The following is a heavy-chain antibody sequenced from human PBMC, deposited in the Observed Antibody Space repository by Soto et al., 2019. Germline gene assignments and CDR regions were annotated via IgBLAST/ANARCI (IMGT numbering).Heavy chain of an antibody. CDR1: GFTVSSNY. J-gene: IGHJ6*02. V-gene: IGHV3-53*02. D-gene: IGHD3-10*01. Sequence: EVQLVETGGGLIQPGGSLRLSCAASGFTVSSNYMSWVRQAPGKGLEWVSVIYSGGSTYYADSVKGRFTISRDNSKNTLYLQMNSLRAEDTAVYYCARDLTIVRGETNRYYYGMDVWGQGTTVTVSS. CDR2: IYSGGST. CDR3: ARDLTIVRGETNRYYYGMDV.